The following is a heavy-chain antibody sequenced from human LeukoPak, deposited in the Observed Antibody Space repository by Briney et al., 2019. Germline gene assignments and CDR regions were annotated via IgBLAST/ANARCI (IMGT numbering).Heavy chain of an antibody. V-gene: IGHV3-48*01. D-gene: IGHD3-22*01. CDR3: AGDRRYDSSGYFQH. Sequence: PGGSLRLSCVASGFTFTGYSINWVRQAPGKGLEWVSYISRDSSNIYYADSVKGRFTISRDNSKNTLDLQMNSLRAEDTAMYYCAGDRRYDSSGYFQHWGQGTLVAVSS. CDR2: ISRDSSNI. CDR1: GFTFTGYS. J-gene: IGHJ1*01.